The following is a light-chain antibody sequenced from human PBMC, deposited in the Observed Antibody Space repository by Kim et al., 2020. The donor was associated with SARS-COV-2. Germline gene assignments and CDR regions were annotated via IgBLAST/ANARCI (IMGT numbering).Light chain of an antibody. J-gene: IGKJ5*01. CDR1: QIVSSS. CDR3: QQYGNSPST. Sequence: SPWEVSPRPCRARQIVSSSLAWYQQNPGQAPGLLIHGASSRTTGIPDRFSGSGSGTDFTLTISRLEPEDFAVYYCQQYGNSPSTFGQGTRLEIK. CDR2: GAS. V-gene: IGKV3-20*01.